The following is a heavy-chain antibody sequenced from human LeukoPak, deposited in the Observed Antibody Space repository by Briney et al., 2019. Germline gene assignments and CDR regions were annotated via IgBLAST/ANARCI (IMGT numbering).Heavy chain of an antibody. V-gene: IGHV3-7*03. CDR1: GFTVSSYW. Sequence: GGSLRVSCAASGFTVSSYWMSWVRQDPGKGLEWVANVRQDGSEKYYVDSVKGRFTISRDNAKNSLYLQMNSLRAEDTAVYYCARAMDVWGQGTTVTVSS. CDR2: VRQDGSEK. CDR3: ARAMDV. J-gene: IGHJ6*02.